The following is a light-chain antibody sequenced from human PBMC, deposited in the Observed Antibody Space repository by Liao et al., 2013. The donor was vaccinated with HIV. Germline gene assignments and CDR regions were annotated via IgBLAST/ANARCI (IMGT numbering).Light chain of an antibody. CDR1: KLGDEY. Sequence: SYELTQPPSVSVSPGQTASITCSGDKLGDEYASWYQQKPGQSPVLVIYQDTRRPSGIPERFSGSNSGNTATLTISGTQTMDEADYYCQAWDSNSWVFGGGTEADRP. J-gene: IGLJ3*02. V-gene: IGLV3-1*01. CDR2: QDT. CDR3: QAWDSNSWV.